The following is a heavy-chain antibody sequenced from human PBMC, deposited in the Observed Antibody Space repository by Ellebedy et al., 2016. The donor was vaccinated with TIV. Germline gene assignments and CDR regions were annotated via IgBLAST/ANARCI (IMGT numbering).Heavy chain of an antibody. V-gene: IGHV3-23*01. Sequence: GESLKISCIGSGFNFSSKAMSWVRQAPGKGLEWGSAIGGSTRSTFYADSVKGRFTISRDNSKETLFLQMNSLRVDDTATYYCVAGKFYGLGEKWGQGTLVTVSS. J-gene: IGHJ4*02. CDR3: VAGKFYGLGEK. CDR1: GFNFSSKA. CDR2: IGGSTRST. D-gene: IGHD2/OR15-2a*01.